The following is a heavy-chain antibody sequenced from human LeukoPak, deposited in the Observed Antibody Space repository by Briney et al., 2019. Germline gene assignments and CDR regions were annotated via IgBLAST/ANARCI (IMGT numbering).Heavy chain of an antibody. J-gene: IGHJ6*02. CDR2: IYYSGTT. CDR3: SRQGVRGTYYYAMDV. D-gene: IGHD3-10*01. Sequence: PSETLSLTCTASGGSISSTAYYWGWIRQPPGRGLEWIATIYYSGTTYYNPSLESRVTISVDTSKNQFSLKLSSVTAADTSVYYCSRQGVRGTYYYAMDVWGQGTTVTVSS. CDR1: GGSISSTAYY. V-gene: IGHV4-39*01.